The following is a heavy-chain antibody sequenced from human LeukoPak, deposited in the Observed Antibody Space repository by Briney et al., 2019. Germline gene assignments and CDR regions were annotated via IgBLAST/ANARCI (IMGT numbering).Heavy chain of an antibody. CDR1: GGSISSYY. V-gene: IGHV4-59*01. Sequence: PSETLSLTCTVSGGSISSYYWSWIRQPPGKGLEWIGYIHYSGSTNYDPSLKSRVTISVDTSKNQFSLKLSSVTAADTAVYYCARTTEGGYTYGYFYYYYMDVWGKGTTVTISS. D-gene: IGHD5-18*01. CDR3: ARTTEGGYTYGYFYYYYMDV. CDR2: IHYSGST. J-gene: IGHJ6*03.